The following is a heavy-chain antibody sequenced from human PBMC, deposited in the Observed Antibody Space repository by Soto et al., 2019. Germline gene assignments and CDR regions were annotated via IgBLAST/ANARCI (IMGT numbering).Heavy chain of an antibody. D-gene: IGHD1-26*01. Sequence: PGGSLRLSCAASGFTFSSYGMHWVRQAPGKGLEWVAVIWYDGGNKYYADSVKGRFTISRDNSKNTLYLQMNSMRADDTAVYYCARTTSLNMRGRWFDPWGQGTLVTISS. CDR3: ARTTSLNMRGRWFDP. CDR1: GFTFSSYG. V-gene: IGHV3-33*01. J-gene: IGHJ5*02. CDR2: IWYDGGNK.